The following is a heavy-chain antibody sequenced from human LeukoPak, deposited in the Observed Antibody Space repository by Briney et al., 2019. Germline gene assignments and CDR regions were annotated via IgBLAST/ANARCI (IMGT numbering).Heavy chain of an antibody. D-gene: IGHD3-10*01. V-gene: IGHV4-30-2*03. CDR2: IYYSGST. Sequence: SETLSLTCAVSGGSISSGGYSWSWIRQPPGKGLEWIGSIYYSGSTYYNPSLKSRVTISVDTSKNQFSLKLSSVTAADTAVYYCARQGVQHYYGSGSYFILSAFDIWGQGTMVTVSS. CDR3: ARQGVQHYYGSGSYFILSAFDI. J-gene: IGHJ3*02. CDR1: GGSISSGGYS.